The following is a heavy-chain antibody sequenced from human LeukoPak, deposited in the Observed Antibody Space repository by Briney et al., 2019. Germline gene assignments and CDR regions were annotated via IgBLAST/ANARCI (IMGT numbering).Heavy chain of an antibody. J-gene: IGHJ6*04. CDR2: ISGSGGST. V-gene: IGHV3-23*01. CDR3: ARVGLTGMDV. D-gene: IGHD3-9*01. CDR1: GFTFSSYA. Sequence: GGSLRLSCAASGFTFSSYAMSWVRQAPEKGLEWVSTISGSGGSTHYTDSVRGRFTISRDNSKNTLYLQMNSLRAEDTAVYYCARVGLTGMDVWGKGTTVTISP.